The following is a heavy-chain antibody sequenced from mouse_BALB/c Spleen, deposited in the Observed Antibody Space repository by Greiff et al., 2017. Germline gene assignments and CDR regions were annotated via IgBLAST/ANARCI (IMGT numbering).Heavy chain of an antibody. CDR2: ISSGSSTI. Sequence: EVQGVESGGGLVQPGGSRKLSCAASGFTFSSFGMHWVRQAPEKGLEWVAYISSGSSTIYYADTVKGRFTISRDNPKNTLFLQMTSLRSEDTAMYYCARREYYGLMDYWGQGTSVTVSS. J-gene: IGHJ4*01. D-gene: IGHD1-1*01. CDR3: ARREYYGLMDY. CDR1: GFTFSSFG. V-gene: IGHV5-17*02.